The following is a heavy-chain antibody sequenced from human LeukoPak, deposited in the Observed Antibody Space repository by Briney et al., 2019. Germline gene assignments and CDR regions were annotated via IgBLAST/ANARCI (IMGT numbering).Heavy chain of an antibody. CDR2: IYTSGSI. V-gene: IGHV4-59*10. Sequence: SETLSLTCAVYGGSFSGYYWSWIRQPAGKGLEWIGRIYTSGSITYNPSLKSRVSMSVDTSKNQFSLKLSSDCARDSGTAGEVKFDPWGQGTLVTVSS. CDR3: VKFDP. J-gene: IGHJ5*02. D-gene: IGHD3-10*01. CDR1: GGSFSGYY.